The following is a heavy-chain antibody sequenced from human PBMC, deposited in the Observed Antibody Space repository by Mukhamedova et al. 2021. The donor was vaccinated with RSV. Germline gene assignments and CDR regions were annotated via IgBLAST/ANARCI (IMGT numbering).Heavy chain of an antibody. J-gene: IGHJ4*02. D-gene: IGHD3-22*01. Sequence: IGSIYHSGSTYYNPSLKSRVTISVDTSKNQFSLKLSSVTAADTAVYYCALLCITMIPGGDYWGQGTLVTVSS. CDR3: ALLCITMIPGGDY. CDR2: IYHSGST. V-gene: IGHV4-38-2*01.